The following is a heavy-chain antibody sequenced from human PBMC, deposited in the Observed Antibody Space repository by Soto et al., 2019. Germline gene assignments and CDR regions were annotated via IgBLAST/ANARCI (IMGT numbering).Heavy chain of an antibody. CDR2: IIPIFGTA. J-gene: IGHJ6*02. V-gene: IGHV1-69*13. CDR3: ATARVVASYYYCGMDV. D-gene: IGHD2-15*01. CDR1: GGTFSSYA. Sequence: ASVKVSCKASGGTFSSYAISWVRQAPGQGLEWMGGIIPIFGTANYAQKFQGRVTITADESTSTAYMELSSLRSEDTAVYYCATARVVASYYYCGMDVWGQGTTVTVSS.